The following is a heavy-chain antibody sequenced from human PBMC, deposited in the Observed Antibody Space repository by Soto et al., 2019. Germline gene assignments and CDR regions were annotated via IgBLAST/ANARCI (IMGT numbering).Heavy chain of an antibody. Sequence: QDQLVQSGGEVKKPGASVKVSCKASGYSFTNYGITWVRQAPGQGFEWMGWISAYNGDTNYAQKLQRRVPMNTDASTSPAYLELRSLRSDDTAVYYCARDRGVAPPVAGNTHYYYYMDVWGKGTTVTVSS. CDR3: ARDRGVAPPVAGNTHYYYYMDV. CDR2: ISAYNGDT. D-gene: IGHD6-19*01. J-gene: IGHJ6*03. CDR1: GYSFTNYG. V-gene: IGHV1-18*01.